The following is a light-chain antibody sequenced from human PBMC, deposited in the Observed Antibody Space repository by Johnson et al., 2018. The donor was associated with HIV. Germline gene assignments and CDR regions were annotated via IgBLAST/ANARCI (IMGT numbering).Light chain of an antibody. Sequence: QSVLTQPPSVSAAPGQKVTISCSGSSSNIGNNYVSWYQQVPGTAPKLLIFDNNKRPSGIPDRFSASKSGTSATLGITGLQTGDEADYYCGTWDSTLRGVFFGTGTKVTVL. J-gene: IGLJ1*01. CDR2: DNN. CDR3: GTWDSTLRGVF. CDR1: SSNIGNNY. V-gene: IGLV1-51*01.